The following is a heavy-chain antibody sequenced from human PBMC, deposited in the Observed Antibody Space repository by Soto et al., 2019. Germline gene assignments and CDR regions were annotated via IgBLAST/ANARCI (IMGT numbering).Heavy chain of an antibody. CDR2: ISSSSSYI. CDR3: ARDDPIAAAGTLDY. Sequence: GGSLRLSCAASGFTFSSYSMNWVRQAPGKGLEWVSSISSSSSYIYYADSVKGRFTISRDNAKNSLYLQMNSLRAEDTAVYYCARDDPIAAAGTLDYWGQGTLVTVSS. V-gene: IGHV3-21*01. J-gene: IGHJ4*02. D-gene: IGHD6-13*01. CDR1: GFTFSSYS.